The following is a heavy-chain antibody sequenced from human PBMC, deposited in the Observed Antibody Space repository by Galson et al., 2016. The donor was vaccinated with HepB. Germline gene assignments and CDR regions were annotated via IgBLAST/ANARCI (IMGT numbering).Heavy chain of an antibody. CDR1: GFTSSSLW. CDR2: INQDGSAK. Sequence: SLRLSCAASGFTSSSLWMSWVRQAPGKGLEWVANINQDGSAKYYVDSVKGRFTISRDNAKNSLYLQMNNLRGEDTAVYYCARRGIVLSAVGWGWGMDVWGQGTLVTVSS. D-gene: IGHD3-22*01. V-gene: IGHV3-7*03. J-gene: IGHJ4*02. CDR3: ARRGIVLSAVGWGWGMDV.